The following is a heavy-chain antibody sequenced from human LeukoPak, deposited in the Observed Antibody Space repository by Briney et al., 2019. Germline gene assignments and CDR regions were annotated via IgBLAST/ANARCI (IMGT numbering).Heavy chain of an antibody. CDR2: IYYSGST. V-gene: IGHV4-39*07. CDR1: GGSISSSSYY. J-gene: IGHJ6*02. Sequence: SETLSLTCTVSGGSISSSSYYWGWIRQPPGKGLEWIGSIYYSGSTYYNPSLKSRVTISVDTSKNQFSLKLSSVTAADTAVYYCARDRVVPAASDGDWYYYYGMDVWGQGTTVTVSS. CDR3: ARDRVVPAASDGDWYYYYGMDV. D-gene: IGHD2-2*01.